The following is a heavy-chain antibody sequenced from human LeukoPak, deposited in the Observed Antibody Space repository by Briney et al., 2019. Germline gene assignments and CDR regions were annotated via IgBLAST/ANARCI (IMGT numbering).Heavy chain of an antibody. D-gene: IGHD3-16*01. J-gene: IGHJ4*02. V-gene: IGHV5-51*01. CDR2: IYPDDSDT. CDR3: ARPYTGTDY. CDR1: GYSFTSYW. Sequence: GESLQIPCQGSGYSFTSYWIGWVRQIPGKGLEWMGIIYPDDSDTKYSPSFEGQVTISTDKSISTAYLQWSSLKAWDTAMYYCARPYTGTDYWGQGTLVTVSS.